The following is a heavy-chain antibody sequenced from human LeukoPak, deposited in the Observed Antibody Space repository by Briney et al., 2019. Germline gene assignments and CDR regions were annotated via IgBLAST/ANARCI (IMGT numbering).Heavy chain of an antibody. CDR2: IYYSGST. CDR3: ARVYYDSSGYIDY. J-gene: IGHJ4*02. Sequence: PSETLSLTCTVSGGSISSYYWSWIRQPPGKGLEWIGYIYYSGSTNYNPSLKSRVTISVDTSKNQFSLKPSSVTAADTAVYYCARVYYDSSGYIDYWGQGTLVTVSS. CDR1: GGSISSYY. D-gene: IGHD3-22*01. V-gene: IGHV4-59*01.